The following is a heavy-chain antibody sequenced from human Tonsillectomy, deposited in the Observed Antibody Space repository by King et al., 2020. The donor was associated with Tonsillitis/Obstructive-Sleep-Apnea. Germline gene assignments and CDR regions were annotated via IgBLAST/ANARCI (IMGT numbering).Heavy chain of an antibody. CDR1: GYTFTGYY. CDR3: ARQGIVGATDAFDI. J-gene: IGHJ3*02. CDR2: INPNSGGT. V-gene: IGHV1-2*04. Sequence: QLVQSGAEVKKPGASVKVSCKASGYTFTGYYMHWVRQAPGQGLEWMGWINPNSGGTNYAQKFQGWVTMTRDTSISPAYMELSRLRSDDTAVYYCARQGIVGATDAFDIWGQGTMVTVSS. D-gene: IGHD1-26*01.